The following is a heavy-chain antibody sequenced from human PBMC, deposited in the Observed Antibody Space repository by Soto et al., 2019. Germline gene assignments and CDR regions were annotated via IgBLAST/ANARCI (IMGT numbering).Heavy chain of an antibody. CDR2: ISDNGRDK. J-gene: IGHJ4*02. V-gene: IGHV3-30*18. CDR1: GFTFRNSG. D-gene: IGHD6-13*01. CDR3: AKDRNFSWSLDY. Sequence: GGSLRLSCAASGFTFRNSGMHWVRQAPGKGLEWVAVISDNGRDKSYADSVKGRFTISRDDSKNTLYLQMNSLRGEDTAVYYCAKDRNFSWSLDYWGQGTQVTVSS.